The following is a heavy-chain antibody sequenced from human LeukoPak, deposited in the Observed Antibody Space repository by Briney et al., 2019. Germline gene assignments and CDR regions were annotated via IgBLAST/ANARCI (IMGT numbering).Heavy chain of an antibody. D-gene: IGHD1-1*01. CDR2: IRYDGSNK. CDR3: AKGSNNYPDNFDY. V-gene: IGHV3-30*02. J-gene: IGHJ4*02. CDR1: GFTFSSYG. Sequence: GGSLRLSCAASGFTFSSYGMHWVRQAPGKGLEWVAFIRYDGSNKYYADSVKGRFTISGDNSKKTLFLQMNSLRAEDTAVYYCAKGSNNYPDNFDYWGQGTLVTVSS.